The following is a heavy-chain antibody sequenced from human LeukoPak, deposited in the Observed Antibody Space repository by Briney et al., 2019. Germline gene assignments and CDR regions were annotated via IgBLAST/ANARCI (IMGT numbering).Heavy chain of an antibody. CDR1: GGSISSSSYY. CDR2: IYYSGST. J-gene: IGHJ5*02. D-gene: IGHD3-10*01. CDR3: ARLDYYGSGSYS. V-gene: IGHV4-39*01. Sequence: ETLSLTCTVSGGSISSSSYYWGWIRRPPGKGLEWIGSIYYSGSTYYNPSLKSRDTISVDTSKNQFSLKLSSVTAADAAVYYCARLDYYGSGSYSWGQGTVVTVCS.